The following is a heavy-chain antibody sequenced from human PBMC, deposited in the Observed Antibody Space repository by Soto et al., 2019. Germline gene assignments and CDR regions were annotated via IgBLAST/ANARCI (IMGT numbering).Heavy chain of an antibody. J-gene: IGHJ4*02. Sequence: SETLSVTCTFSVGSIISGDYYWSWIRQPPGKGLEWIGYIYYSGSTYYNPSLKSRVTISVDTSKNQFSLKLSSVTAADTAVYYCARGSYYDFWSGYLWGQGTLVTVSS. V-gene: IGHV4-30-4*01. D-gene: IGHD3-3*01. CDR3: ARGSYYDFWSGYL. CDR2: IYYSGST. CDR1: VGSIISGDYY.